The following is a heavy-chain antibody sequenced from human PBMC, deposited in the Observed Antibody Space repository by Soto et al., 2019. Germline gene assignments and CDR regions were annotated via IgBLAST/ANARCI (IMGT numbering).Heavy chain of an antibody. J-gene: IGHJ6*04. D-gene: IGHD3-3*01. CDR1: GFTFSSYG. Sequence: PGGSLRLSCAASGFTFSSYGMHWVRQAPGKGLEWVAVISYDGSNKYYADSVKGRFTISRDNSKNTLYLQMNSLRAEDTAVYYCAKDLALVDFWSGNYYYYGMDVWGKGTKVTVSS. V-gene: IGHV3-30*18. CDR2: ISYDGSNK. CDR3: AKDLALVDFWSGNYYYYGMDV.